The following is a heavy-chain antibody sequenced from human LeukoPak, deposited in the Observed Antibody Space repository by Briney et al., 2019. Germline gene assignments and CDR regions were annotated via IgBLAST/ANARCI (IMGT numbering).Heavy chain of an antibody. CDR2: ITNGGGST. V-gene: IGHV3-23*01. J-gene: IGHJ4*02. CDR3: TRDHQLGIGIDY. Sequence: QPGGSLRLSCAASGLTLRHYAMSWVSQAPGKGLEWVSTITNGGGSTYYADSVKGRFTISRDNSKNTLYLQMNSLRAEDTAVYYCTRDHQLGIGIDYWGQGTLVTVSS. D-gene: IGHD6-13*01. CDR1: GLTLRHYA.